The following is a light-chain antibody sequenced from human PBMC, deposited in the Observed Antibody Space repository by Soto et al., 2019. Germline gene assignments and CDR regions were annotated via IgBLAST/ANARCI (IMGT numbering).Light chain of an antibody. J-gene: IGKJ1*01. V-gene: IGKV1-17*01. CDR1: QGIRND. Sequence: IQMTQSPSSLSASVGDRVTITCRASQGIRNDLGWYQLKPGEAPKLLIYGSSSLLSGVPSRFSGSGSGTEFTLIISGLQPDDSATYYYQQYTNTNNPWMFGQGTKVDIK. CDR3: QQYTNTNNPWM. CDR2: GSS.